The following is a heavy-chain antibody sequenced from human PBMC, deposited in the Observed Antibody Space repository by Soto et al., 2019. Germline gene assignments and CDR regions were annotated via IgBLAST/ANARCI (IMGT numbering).Heavy chain of an antibody. J-gene: IGHJ4*02. CDR2: ISSSGSST. CDR3: ARGRTDYAYFAS. CDR1: GSAFNSHT. V-gene: IGHV3-48*02. D-gene: IGHD3-16*01. Sequence: GGSLRLSCAASGSAFNSHTMYWVRQPPGKGLEWVSYISSSGSSTYYADSVKGRFTISRDNARNSLSLQMNGLRDEDTAVYYCARGRTDYAYFASWGQGTLVTVSS.